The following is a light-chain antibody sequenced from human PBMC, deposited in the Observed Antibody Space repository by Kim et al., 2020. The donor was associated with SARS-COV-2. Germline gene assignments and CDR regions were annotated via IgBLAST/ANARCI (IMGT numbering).Light chain of an antibody. CDR3: QQRSSWPALT. CDR1: RRVDNS. J-gene: IGKJ4*01. CDR2: EAT. Sequence: PGERATLYGRARRRVDNSLAWYQQKPGQAPRLLIHEATHRATGIPDRVSGSGSGTDFTLTISTLEPEDFAIYYCQQRSSWPALTFGGGTKVDIK. V-gene: IGKV3-11*01.